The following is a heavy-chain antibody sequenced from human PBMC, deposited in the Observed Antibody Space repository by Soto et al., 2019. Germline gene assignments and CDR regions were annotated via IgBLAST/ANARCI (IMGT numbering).Heavy chain of an antibody. CDR3: AKDKTYYDFWSGRGPLDY. Sequence: GGSLRLSCAASGFTFDDYAMHWVRQAPGKGLEWVSGISWNSGSIGYADSVKGRFTISRDNAKNSLYLQMNSLRAEDTALYYCAKDKTYYDFWSGRGPLDYWGQGTLVTVSS. CDR1: GFTFDDYA. D-gene: IGHD3-3*01. V-gene: IGHV3-9*01. J-gene: IGHJ4*02. CDR2: ISWNSGSI.